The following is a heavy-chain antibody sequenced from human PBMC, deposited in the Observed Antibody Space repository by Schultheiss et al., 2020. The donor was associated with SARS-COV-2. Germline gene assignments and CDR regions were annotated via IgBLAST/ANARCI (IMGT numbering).Heavy chain of an antibody. D-gene: IGHD6-19*01. CDR1: GGSISSYY. CDR3: AMGIRAGSDFDY. CDR2: IYYSGST. Sequence: SQTLSLTCTVSGGSISSYYWSWIRQPPGKGLEWIGYIYYSGSTNYNPSLKSRVTISVDTSKNHFSLRLTSVTAADTAVYYCAMGIRAGSDFDYWGQGTLVTVSS. J-gene: IGHJ4*02. V-gene: IGHV4-59*08.